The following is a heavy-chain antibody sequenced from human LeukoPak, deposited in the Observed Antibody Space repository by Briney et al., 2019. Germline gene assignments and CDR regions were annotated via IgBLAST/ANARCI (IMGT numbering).Heavy chain of an antibody. CDR1: GGTFSSYA. D-gene: IGHD3-22*01. CDR2: IIPIFGTA. CDR3: ARDPYCYDSSGPYRWFDP. V-gene: IGHV1-69*13. Sequence: ASVNVSCKASGGTFSSYAISWVRQAPGQGLVWMGGIIPIFGTANYAQKFQGRVTITADESASTAYMELSSLRSEDTAVYYCARDPYCYDSSGPYRWFDPWGQGTLVTVSS. J-gene: IGHJ5*02.